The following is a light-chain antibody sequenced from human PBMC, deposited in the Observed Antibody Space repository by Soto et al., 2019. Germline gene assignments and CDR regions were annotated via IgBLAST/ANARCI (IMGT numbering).Light chain of an antibody. CDR1: QSVSSSY. CDR3: QQYGSSLWT. CDR2: GAY. J-gene: IGKJ1*01. V-gene: IGKV3-20*01. Sequence: EIVLTQSPGTLSLSPGERATLSCRASQSVSSSYLAWYQQKPGQAPRLLIYGAYSRATGIPDRFNGSGSGTDFTLTISRLEPEDFAVYYCQQYGSSLWTFGQGTKVEIK.